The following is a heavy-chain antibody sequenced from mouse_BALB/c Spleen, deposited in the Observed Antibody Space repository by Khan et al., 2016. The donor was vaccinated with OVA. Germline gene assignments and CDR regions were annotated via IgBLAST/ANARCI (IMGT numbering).Heavy chain of an antibody. D-gene: IGHD1-1*01. CDR2: ISYSGST. CDR3: ARKDYYGYAVDY. V-gene: IGHV3-2*02. CDR1: GYSITTNYA. J-gene: IGHJ4*01. Sequence: VQLKQSGPGLVKPSQSLSLTCTVTGYSITTNYAWDWIRQFPGNKLEWRGYISYSGSTSYNPSLKSRISITRDTSKNPFFLQLNSVTTEDTAPYYCARKDYYGYAVDYWGQGTSVTVSS.